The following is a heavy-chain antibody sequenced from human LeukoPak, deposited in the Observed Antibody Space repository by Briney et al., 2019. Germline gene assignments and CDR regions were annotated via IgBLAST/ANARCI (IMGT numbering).Heavy chain of an antibody. Sequence: PGGSLRLSCAASGFTVSSNYMSWVRQAPGKGLEWVSVIYSGGSTYYADSVKGRFTISRDNSKNTLYLQMNSLRVEDTALYYCARGGISIFGVVIYMDVWGKGTTVTVSS. CDR3: ARGGISIFGVVIYMDV. CDR1: GFTVSSNY. D-gene: IGHD3-3*01. V-gene: IGHV3-66*01. J-gene: IGHJ6*03. CDR2: IYSGGST.